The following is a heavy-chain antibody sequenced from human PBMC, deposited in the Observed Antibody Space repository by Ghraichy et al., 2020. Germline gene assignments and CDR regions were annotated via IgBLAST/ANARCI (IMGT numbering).Heavy chain of an antibody. CDR2: IYYSGST. D-gene: IGHD3-22*01. V-gene: IGHV4-59*01. Sequence: SQTLSLTCTVSGGSINSYYWSWIRQPPGKGLEWIGYIYYSGSTNYNPSLKSRVTISVDTSKNQFSLKLSSVTAADTAVYYCARDGVSYDSSGYYDYWGQGTLVTVSS. J-gene: IGHJ4*02. CDR1: GGSINSYY. CDR3: ARDGVSYDSSGYYDY.